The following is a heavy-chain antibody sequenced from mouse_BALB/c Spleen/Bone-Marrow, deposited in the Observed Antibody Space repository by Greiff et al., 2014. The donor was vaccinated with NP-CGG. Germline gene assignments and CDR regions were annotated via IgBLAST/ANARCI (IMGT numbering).Heavy chain of an antibody. V-gene: IGHV1S56*01. CDR3: ARDYDYDAWFAY. Sequence: VQLQQSGPELVKPGASVRISCKASGYTFTSYYIHWVKQRPGQGLEWIGWIYPGNVNTKYNEKLKGKATLTADKSSSTAYMQLSSLTSEDSAVYFCARDYDYDAWFAYWGQGTLVTVSA. CDR2: IYPGNVNT. CDR1: GYTFTSYY. J-gene: IGHJ3*01. D-gene: IGHD2-4*01.